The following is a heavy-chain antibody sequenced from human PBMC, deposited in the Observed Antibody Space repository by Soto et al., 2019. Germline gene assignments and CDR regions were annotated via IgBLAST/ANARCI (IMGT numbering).Heavy chain of an antibody. V-gene: IGHV3-48*01. CDR3: AREAPLYYYDSSGYQL. D-gene: IGHD3-22*01. J-gene: IGHJ4*02. CDR2: ISSSSSTI. Sequence: GGSLRLSCAASGFTFSSYSMNWVRQAPGKGLEWVSYISSSSSTIYYADSVKGRFTISRDNAKNSLYLQMNSLRAEDTAVYYCAREAPLYYYDSSGYQLWGQGTLVTVSS. CDR1: GFTFSSYS.